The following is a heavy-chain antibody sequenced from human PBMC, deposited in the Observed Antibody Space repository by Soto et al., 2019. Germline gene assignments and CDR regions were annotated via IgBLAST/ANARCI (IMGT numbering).Heavy chain of an antibody. J-gene: IGHJ5*02. D-gene: IGHD6-19*01. CDR1: GGSFSGYY. V-gene: IGHV4-34*01. CDR3: AREYSSGWYGSWFDP. CDR2: INHSGST. Sequence: PSETLSLTCAVYGGSFSGYYWSWIRQPPGKGLEWIGEINHSGSTNYNPSLKSRVTISVDTSKNQFSLKLSSVTAADTAVYYCAREYSSGWYGSWFDPWGQGTLVTVYS.